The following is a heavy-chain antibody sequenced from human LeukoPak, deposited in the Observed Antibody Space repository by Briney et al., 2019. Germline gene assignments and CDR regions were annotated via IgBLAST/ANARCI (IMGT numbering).Heavy chain of an antibody. Sequence: GESLKISCKGSGYSFSNYWIGWVRQMPGEGLEWMGIINPGDSDTRYSPSLQGQVTISADKSISTAYLQWSSLKASDTAMYYCARLKGSRFAGDFDYWGQGTLVTVSS. J-gene: IGHJ4*02. CDR1: GYSFSNYW. D-gene: IGHD3-16*01. V-gene: IGHV5-51*01. CDR3: ARLKGSRFAGDFDY. CDR2: INPGDSDT.